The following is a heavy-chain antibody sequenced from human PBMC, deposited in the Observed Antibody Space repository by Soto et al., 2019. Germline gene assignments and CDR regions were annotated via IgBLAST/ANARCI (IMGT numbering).Heavy chain of an antibody. V-gene: IGHV1-69*06. D-gene: IGHD6-19*01. Sequence: QVQLVQSGAEVKKPGSSVKVYCKASGGTFSSYAISWVRQAPGQGLAWMGGIIPIFGTANYAQKLQGRVTITAEKSTSTAYMELSSLRSEDTAVYYCARDNGYSSGWYRYHDYWGQGSLVTVSS. CDR1: GGTFSSYA. J-gene: IGHJ4*02. CDR2: IIPIFGTA. CDR3: ARDNGYSSGWYRYHDY.